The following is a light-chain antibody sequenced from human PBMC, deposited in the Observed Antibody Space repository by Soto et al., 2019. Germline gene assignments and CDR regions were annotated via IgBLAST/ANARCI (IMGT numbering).Light chain of an antibody. V-gene: IGKV1-39*01. CDR3: QQSYSTPLYT. J-gene: IGKJ2*01. CDR2: FAS. Sequence: DIQMTQSPSSLSASVGERVTITCRASQSIDSYLNWYQQKPGKAPKLLIYFASSLQSGVPSRFSGSGSGTDFTLTISSLQPEDFATYYCQQSYSTPLYTFGQGTKVDIK. CDR1: QSIDSY.